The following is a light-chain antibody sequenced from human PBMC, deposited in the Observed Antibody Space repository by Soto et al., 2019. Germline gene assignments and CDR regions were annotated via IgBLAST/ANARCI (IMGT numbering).Light chain of an antibody. CDR2: AAS. V-gene: IGKV1-17*01. Sequence: DIQMTQSPSSLSASVGDKVTIACRASQVIRNDLVWYQQQPGKAPKRLIYAASSLESEVTSRFSASGSGTEFTLTISSLQPEDFATYYCLQHKSFPWTFGQGTKVEIK. CDR3: LQHKSFPWT. J-gene: IGKJ1*01. CDR1: QVIRND.